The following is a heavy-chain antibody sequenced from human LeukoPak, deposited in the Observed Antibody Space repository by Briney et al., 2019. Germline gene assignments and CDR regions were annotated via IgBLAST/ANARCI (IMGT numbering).Heavy chain of an antibody. V-gene: IGHV4-59*08. CDR2: IYYSGST. Sequence: SETLSLTCTVSGGSISSYYWSWIRQPPGKGLEWIGYIYYSGSTNYNPSLKSRVTMSVDTSKNQFSLKLSSVTAADTAVYYCARSIVGATAVDYWGQGTLVTVSS. CDR1: GGSISSYY. J-gene: IGHJ4*02. D-gene: IGHD1-26*01. CDR3: ARSIVGATAVDY.